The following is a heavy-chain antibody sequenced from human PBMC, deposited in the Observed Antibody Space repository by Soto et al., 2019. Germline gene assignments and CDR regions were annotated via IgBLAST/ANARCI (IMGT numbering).Heavy chain of an antibody. D-gene: IGHD4-17*01. CDR3: AKDKDRQHLDGNYYYIIEV. J-gene: IGHJ6*01. V-gene: IGHV1-69*12. CDR2: IIPIFPTP. Sequence: QVQLVQSGAEVKKPGSSVKISCKASGGTFRTNAFSWVRQAPGQGLEWMGGIIPIFPTPDYPQKFQGRVTITADESTTKTYMELSTLRYEDEATYQRAKDKDRQHLDGNYYYIIEVGGQGTTVTVSS. CDR1: GGTFRTNA.